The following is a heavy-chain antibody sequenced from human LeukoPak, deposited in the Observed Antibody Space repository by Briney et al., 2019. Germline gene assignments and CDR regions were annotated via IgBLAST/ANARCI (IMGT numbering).Heavy chain of an antibody. V-gene: IGHV4-59*01. CDR1: GGSISTYY. Sequence: SETLSLTCTVSGGSISTYYWSWIRQPPGKGLEWIGYSYYSGSTNYNPSLKSRVTISVDTSNNQFSLKLSSVTAADTAVYYCARTNYGGNSIYYYYMDVWGKGTTVTVSS. D-gene: IGHD4-23*01. CDR3: ARTNYGGNSIYYYYMDV. CDR2: SYYSGST. J-gene: IGHJ6*03.